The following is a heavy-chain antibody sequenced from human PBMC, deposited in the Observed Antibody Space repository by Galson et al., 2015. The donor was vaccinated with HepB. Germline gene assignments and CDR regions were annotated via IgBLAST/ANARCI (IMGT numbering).Heavy chain of an antibody. CDR3: ARGLYSGYGNFDY. D-gene: IGHD5-12*01. J-gene: IGHJ4*02. V-gene: IGHV1-69*04. CDR2: IIPILGIA. Sequence: WVRQAPGQGLEWMGRIIPILGIANYAQKFQGRVTITADKSTSTAYMELSSLRSEDTAVYYCARGLYSGYGNFDYWGQGTLVTVSS.